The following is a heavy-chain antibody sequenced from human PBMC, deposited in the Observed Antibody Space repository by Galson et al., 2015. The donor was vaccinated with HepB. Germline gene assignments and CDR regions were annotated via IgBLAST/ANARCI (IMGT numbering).Heavy chain of an antibody. J-gene: IGHJ4*02. CDR2: TYYRSKWYN. V-gene: IGHV6-1*01. CDR1: GDSVSSNSAA. CDR3: ARGWELSRFFDY. D-gene: IGHD1-26*01. Sequence: CAISGDSVSSNSAAWNWIRQSPSRGLEWLERTYYRSKWYNDYAVSVKSRVTINPDTSKNHFSLQLNSVTPEDTAVYYCARGWELSRFFDYWGQGTLVTVSS.